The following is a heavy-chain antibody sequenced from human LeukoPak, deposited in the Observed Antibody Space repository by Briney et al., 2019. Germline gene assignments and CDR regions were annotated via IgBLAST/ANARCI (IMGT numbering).Heavy chain of an antibody. J-gene: IGHJ4*02. CDR1: GFTFSSYA. CDR3: ARGRPTGSSRRFVVQ. V-gene: IGHV3-21*06. CDR2: MSSGGSYI. D-gene: IGHD2-15*01. Sequence: GGSLRLSCAASGFTFSSYAMTWVRQAPGKGLEWISSMSSGGSYIYYADSVRGRFTISRDNAKDSLFLLMNSLRVEDTAVYYCARGRPTGSSRRFVVQWGQGTLVTVSS.